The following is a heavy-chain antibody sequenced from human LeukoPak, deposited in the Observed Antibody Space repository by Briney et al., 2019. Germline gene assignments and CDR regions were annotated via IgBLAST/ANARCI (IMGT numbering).Heavy chain of an antibody. J-gene: IGHJ4*02. CDR1: GFTFSSYA. CDR3: ARGRPTGSSRRFVVQ. V-gene: IGHV3-21*06. CDR2: MSSGGSYI. D-gene: IGHD2-15*01. Sequence: GGSLRLSCAASGFTFSSYAMTWVRQAPGKGLEWISSMSSGGSYIYYADSVRGRFTISRDNAKDSLFLLMNSLRVEDTAVYYCARGRPTGSSRRFVVQWGQGTLVTVSS.